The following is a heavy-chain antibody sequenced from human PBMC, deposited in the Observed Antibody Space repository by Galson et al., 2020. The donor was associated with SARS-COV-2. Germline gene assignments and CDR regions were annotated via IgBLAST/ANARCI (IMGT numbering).Heavy chain of an antibody. CDR1: GGSISSGGYY. V-gene: IGHV4-31*03. CDR3: ARAVRGVIIKGFDWFDP. J-gene: IGHJ5*02. CDR2: IYYSGST. D-gene: IGHD3-10*01. Sequence: SETLSLTCTVSGGSISSGGYYWSWIRQHPGQGLEWIWYIYYSGSTYYNPSLKSRVTISVDTSKNQFSLKLSSVTAADTAVYYCARAVRGVIIKGFDWFDPWGQGTLVTVSS.